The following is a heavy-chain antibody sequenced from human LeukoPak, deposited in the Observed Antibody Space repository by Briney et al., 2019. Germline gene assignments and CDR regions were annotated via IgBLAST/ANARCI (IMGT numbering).Heavy chain of an antibody. D-gene: IGHD7-27*01. CDR3: ARDNWARAAIDY. V-gene: IGHV3-30-3*01. CDR2: ISYDGSNK. Sequence: QAGGSLRLSCAASGFTFSSYAMHWVRQAPGKGLEWVAVISYDGSNKYYADSVKGRFTISRDNSKNTLYLQMNSLRAEDTAVYYCARDNWARAAIDYWGQGTLVAVSS. CDR1: GFTFSSYA. J-gene: IGHJ4*02.